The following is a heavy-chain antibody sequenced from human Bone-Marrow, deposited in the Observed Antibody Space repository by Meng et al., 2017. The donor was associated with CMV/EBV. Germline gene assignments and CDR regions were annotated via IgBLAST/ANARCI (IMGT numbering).Heavy chain of an antibody. V-gene: IGHV4-34*01. D-gene: IGHD3-3*01. J-gene: IGHJ4*02. CDR3: ARDLLEGRY. CDR2: INHSGST. Sequence: SETLSLTCAVYGGSFSGYYWSWIRQPPGKGLEWIGEINHSGSTNYNPSLKSRVTISVDTSKNQFSLKLSSVTAADTAVYYCARDLLEGRYWGQGTLVTVSS. CDR1: GGSFSGYY.